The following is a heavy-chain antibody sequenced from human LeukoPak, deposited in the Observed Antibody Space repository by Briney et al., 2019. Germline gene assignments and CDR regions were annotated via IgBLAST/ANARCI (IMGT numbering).Heavy chain of an antibody. Sequence: SVKVSCKASGGTFSSYAISWCRQAPGKGLDWRGGIIPIFGTANYAQKFQGRVTITADKSTSTAYMELSSLRSEDTAVYYCARGGTAMVTEYDAFDIWGQGTMVTVSS. CDR2: IIPIFGTA. V-gene: IGHV1-69*06. J-gene: IGHJ3*02. D-gene: IGHD5-18*01. CDR3: ARGGTAMVTEYDAFDI. CDR1: GGTFSSYA.